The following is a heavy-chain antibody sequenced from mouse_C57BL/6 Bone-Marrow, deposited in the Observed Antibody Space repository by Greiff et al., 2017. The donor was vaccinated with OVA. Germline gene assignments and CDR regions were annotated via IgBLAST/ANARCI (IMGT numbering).Heavy chain of an antibody. CDR1: GYTFTNYW. CDR2: IYPGGGYT. V-gene: IGHV1-63*01. CDR3: ARLSGKYAWFAY. Sequence: QVQLQQSGAELVRPGTSVKMSCKASGYTFTNYWIGWAKQRPGHGLEWIGAIYPGGGYTNYTEKFKGKATLTADKSSSTAYLQFSSLRYEDAAIDDFARLSGKYAWFAYWGQGTLVTVSA. J-gene: IGHJ3*01. D-gene: IGHD2-1*01.